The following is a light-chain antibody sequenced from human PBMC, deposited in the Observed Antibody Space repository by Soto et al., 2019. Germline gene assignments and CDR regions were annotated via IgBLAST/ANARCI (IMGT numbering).Light chain of an antibody. Sequence: EVVMTQSPLSLPVTLGQPASISCKSTQGLVYSDGNIYLNWFHQRPGQSPRRLIHKISDRDSGVPDRFSGSGSGTDFTLEISRVEAEDVGIYYCMQGTHWTFTFGQGTKLEIK. CDR2: KIS. CDR1: QGLVYSDGNIY. CDR3: MQGTHWTFT. J-gene: IGKJ2*01. V-gene: IGKV2-30*01.